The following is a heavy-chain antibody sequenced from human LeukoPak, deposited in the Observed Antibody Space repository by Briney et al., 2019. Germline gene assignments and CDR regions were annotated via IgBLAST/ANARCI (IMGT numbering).Heavy chain of an antibody. CDR3: ASSHYYDSSGYSSFDY. D-gene: IGHD3-22*01. CDR1: GFTFSHYS. J-gene: IGHJ4*02. CDR2: ISSSSSYI. V-gene: IGHV3-21*01. Sequence: PGGSLRLSCAASGFTFSHYSMNWVRQAPGKGLEWVSSISSSSSYIYYADSVKGRFTISRDNAKNSLYLQMNSLRAEDTAVYYCASSHYYDSSGYSSFDYWGQGTLVTVSS.